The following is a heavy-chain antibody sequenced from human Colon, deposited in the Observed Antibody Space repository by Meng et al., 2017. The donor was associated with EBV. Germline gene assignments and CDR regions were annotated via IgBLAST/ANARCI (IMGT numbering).Heavy chain of an antibody. V-gene: IGHV4-4*02. J-gene: IGHJ5*02. CDR1: GGPIHSDNW. CDR3: ARDYYASGFVFDL. D-gene: IGHD3-10*01. CDR2: ISHSGTT. Sequence: QTPLQHPAPVRDKASGHLSPTCSGSGGPIHSDNWWNWVHQTPGKGLEWIGEISHSGTTNYNPSLKSRVTISIDKSKNQFSLKLTSVTAADTAVYYCARDYYASGFVFDLWGQGTLVTVSS.